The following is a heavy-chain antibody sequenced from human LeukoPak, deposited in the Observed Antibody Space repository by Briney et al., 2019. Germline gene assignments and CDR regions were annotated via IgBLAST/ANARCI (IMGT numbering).Heavy chain of an antibody. CDR2: IVGGDGGT. CDR1: GFPISTNG. Sequence: PGGSLRLSCAASGFPISTNGMRWVRQAPGKGLDWVSGIVGGDGGTYYADSVKGRFIISRDNSKNTLYVQMNSLRAEDTAVYYCARGALYYMDVWGKGTTVTISS. J-gene: IGHJ6*03. V-gene: IGHV3-23*01. CDR3: ARGALYYMDV.